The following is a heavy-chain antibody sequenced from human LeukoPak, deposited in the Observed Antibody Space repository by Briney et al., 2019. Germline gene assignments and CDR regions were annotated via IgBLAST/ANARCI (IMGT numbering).Heavy chain of an antibody. CDR1: GFTVSSNY. D-gene: IGHD6-19*01. V-gene: IGHV3-66*01. Sequence: GGSLRLSCAASGFTVSSNYMSWVRQAPGKGLEWVSVIYSGGSTYYADSVKGRFTISRDNSKNTLYLQMNSLRAEDTAVYYCAREGKPVAGAFDIWGQGTMVTVSS. CDR2: IYSGGST. J-gene: IGHJ3*02. CDR3: AREGKPVAGAFDI.